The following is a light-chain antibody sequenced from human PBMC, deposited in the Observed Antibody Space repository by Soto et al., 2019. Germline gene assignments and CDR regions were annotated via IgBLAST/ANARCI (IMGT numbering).Light chain of an antibody. CDR3: HQYGSPPFT. Sequence: EIVWTQSLGTLSLFPGERATLSCRASQTVSNNYLGWYQQKPGQAPRLLIYGASTRATGIPDRFSGSGSGTDFTLTISRLEPEDFAVYYCHQYGSPPFTFGGGTKVEIK. CDR2: GAS. CDR1: QTVSNNY. J-gene: IGKJ4*01. V-gene: IGKV3-20*01.